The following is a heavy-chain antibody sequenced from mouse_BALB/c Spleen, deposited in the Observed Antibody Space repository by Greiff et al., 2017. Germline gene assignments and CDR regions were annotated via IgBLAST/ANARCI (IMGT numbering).Heavy chain of an antibody. V-gene: IGHV5-12-2*01. J-gene: IGHJ1*01. CDR3: TRVWGWYFDV. CDR2: ISNGGGST. Sequence: DVKLVESGGGLVQPGGSLKLSCAASGFTFSSYTMSWVRQTPEKRLEWVAYISNGGGSTYYPDTVKGRFTISRDNAKNTLYLQMSSLKSEDTAMYCCTRVWGWYFDVWGAGTTVTVSS. CDR1: GFTFSSYT.